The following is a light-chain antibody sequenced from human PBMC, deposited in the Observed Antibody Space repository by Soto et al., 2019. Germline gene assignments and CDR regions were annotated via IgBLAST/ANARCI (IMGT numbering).Light chain of an antibody. Sequence: EIVLTQSPGTLSLSPGERATLYCRASQSVGSNYLAWYQQKPGQAPRVLIYGASSRATGIPDRFSGSGSGAYFTLTISRLVPEDFAVYYCQQYTTSPFTFGRGTKVDIK. CDR2: GAS. CDR3: QQYTTSPFT. CDR1: QSVGSNY. V-gene: IGKV3-20*01. J-gene: IGKJ3*01.